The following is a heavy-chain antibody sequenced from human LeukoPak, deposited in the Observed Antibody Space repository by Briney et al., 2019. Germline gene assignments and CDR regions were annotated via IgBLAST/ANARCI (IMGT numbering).Heavy chain of an antibody. Sequence: SEALSLXCTVSGGSISSYYWIWVRQPAGKGLEWIGRIYTSGNTKYNPSPKSRVTMSVDTSKNQFSLKLTSVTAADTAMYYCTRAWQQLAYGFDIWGQGTMVTVSS. CDR2: IYTSGNT. J-gene: IGHJ3*02. V-gene: IGHV4-4*07. D-gene: IGHD6-13*01. CDR3: TRAWQQLAYGFDI. CDR1: GGSISSYY.